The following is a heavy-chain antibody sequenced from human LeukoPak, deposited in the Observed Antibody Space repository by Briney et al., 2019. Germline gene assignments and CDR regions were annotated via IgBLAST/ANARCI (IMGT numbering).Heavy chain of an antibody. Sequence: ESSETLSLTCTVSGGSISSSSYYWGWIRQPPGKGLEWIGSIYHSGSTYYNPSLKSRVTISVDTSKNQFSLKLSSVTAADTAVYYCADTSFLEWLLMPWSGRKWPGFDPWGQGTLVTVSS. CDR3: ADTSFLEWLLMPWSGRKWPGFDP. CDR2: IYHSGST. J-gene: IGHJ5*02. D-gene: IGHD3-3*01. V-gene: IGHV4-39*07. CDR1: GGSISSSSYY.